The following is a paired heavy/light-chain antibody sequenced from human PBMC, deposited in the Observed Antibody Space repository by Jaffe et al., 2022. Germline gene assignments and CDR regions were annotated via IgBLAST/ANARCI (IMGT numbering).Light chain of an antibody. CDR2: DVS. CDR1: SSDVGGYNY. Sequence: QSALTQPASVAGSPGQSITISCTGTSSDVGGYNYVSWYQQHPGKAPKLMIYDVSNRPSGVSNRFSGSKSGNTASLTISGLQAEDEADYYCSSYTSNNRVFGTGTKVTVL. CDR3: SSYTSNNRV. V-gene: IGLV2-14*03. J-gene: IGLJ1*01.
Heavy chain of an antibody. CDR3: ARGYYYMDV. J-gene: IGHJ6*03. CDR1: GYSFSSRW. Sequence: EVQLVQSGAEVKKPGESLKISCKGSGYSFSSRWIGWVRQTPGKGLEWMGFIYVVDSDIRYSPSFQGQVTISADKSISTAYLQWSSLKASDTAIYYCARGYYYMDVWGNGTTVTVSS. V-gene: IGHV5-51*03. CDR2: IYVVDSDI.